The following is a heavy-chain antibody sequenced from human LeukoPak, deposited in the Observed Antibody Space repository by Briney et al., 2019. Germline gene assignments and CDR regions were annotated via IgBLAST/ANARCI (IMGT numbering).Heavy chain of an antibody. D-gene: IGHD2-21*02. Sequence: ASVKVSCKPSLYTFTSYYMHWVRQAPGQGLEWMGIINPSGGSTSYAQKFQGRVTMTRDTSTSTVYMELSSLRSEDTAVYYCARRLWAYCGGDCYAQFFDPWGQGTLVTVSS. J-gene: IGHJ5*02. V-gene: IGHV1-46*01. CDR1: LYTFTSYY. CDR3: ARRLWAYCGGDCYAQFFDP. CDR2: INPSGGST.